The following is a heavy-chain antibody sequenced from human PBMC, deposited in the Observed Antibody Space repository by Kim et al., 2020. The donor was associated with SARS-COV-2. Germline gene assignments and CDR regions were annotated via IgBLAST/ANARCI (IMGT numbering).Heavy chain of an antibody. J-gene: IGHJ6*02. CDR2: ISSSGSSI. CDR1: GFTFSSYE. CDR3: ARDRFAAHIAVAGIDYYYYGMDV. V-gene: IGHV3-48*03. D-gene: IGHD6-19*01. Sequence: GGSLRLSCAASGFTFSSYEMYWVRQAPGKGLEWVSFISSSGSSIYFADSVKGRFTISRDNAKNSLYLQMISLRAEDTAVYYCARDRFAAHIAVAGIDYYYYGMDVWGQGTTGTVSS.